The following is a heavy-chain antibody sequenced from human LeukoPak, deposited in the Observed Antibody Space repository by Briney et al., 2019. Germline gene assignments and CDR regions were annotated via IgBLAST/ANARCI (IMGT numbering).Heavy chain of an antibody. Sequence: SETLSLTCAVYGGSFSGYYWSWIRQPPGKGLEWIGEINHSGSTNYNPSLKSRVTISVDTSKNQFSLKLSSVTAADTAVYYCARGATVVGATPFDYSGQGTLVTVSS. J-gene: IGHJ4*02. V-gene: IGHV4-34*01. CDR3: ARGATVVGATPFDY. D-gene: IGHD1-26*01. CDR2: INHSGST. CDR1: GGSFSGYY.